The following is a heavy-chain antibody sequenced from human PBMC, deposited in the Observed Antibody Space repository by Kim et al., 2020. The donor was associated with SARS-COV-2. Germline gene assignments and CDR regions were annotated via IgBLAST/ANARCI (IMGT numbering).Heavy chain of an antibody. CDR2: ISYDGSNK. D-gene: IGHD6-13*01. V-gene: IGHV3-30*04. J-gene: IGHJ3*02. CDR3: ARDVPSLLPGYSSSWPTPSDAFDI. Sequence: GGSLRLSCAASGFTFSSYAMHWVRQAPGKGLEWVAVISYDGSNKYYADSVKGRFTISRDNSKNTLYLQMNSLRAEDTAVYYCARDVPSLLPGYSSSWPTPSDAFDIWGQGTMVTVSS. CDR1: GFTFSSYA.